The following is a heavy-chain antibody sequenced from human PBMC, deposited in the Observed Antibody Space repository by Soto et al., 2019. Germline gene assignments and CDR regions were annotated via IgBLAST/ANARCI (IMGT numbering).Heavy chain of an antibody. V-gene: IGHV3-23*01. J-gene: IGHJ3*02. CDR1: GLTFSSYA. D-gene: IGHD2-2*02. CDR2: ISGSGGST. CDR3: AKEGGGYCSSTSCYTNAFDI. Sequence: GGSLRLSCAASGLTFSSYAMSWVRQAPGKGLEWVSAISGSGGSTYYADSVKGRFTISRDNSKNTLYLQMNSLRAEDTAVYYCAKEGGGYCSSTSCYTNAFDIWGQGTMVTVSS.